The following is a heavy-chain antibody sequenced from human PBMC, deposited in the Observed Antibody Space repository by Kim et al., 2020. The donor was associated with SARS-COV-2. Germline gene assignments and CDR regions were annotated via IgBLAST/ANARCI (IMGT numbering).Heavy chain of an antibody. D-gene: IGHD1-7*01. V-gene: IGHV1-69*13. Sequence: SVKVSCKASGGTFSSYAISWVRQAPGQGLEWMGGIIPIFGTANYAQKFQGRVTITADESTSTAYMELCSLRSEDTAVYYCARDLIPYNWNYVGDGGYYYYYMDVWGKGTTVTVSS. CDR3: ARDLIPYNWNYVGDGGYYYYYMDV. CDR1: GGTFSSYA. J-gene: IGHJ6*03. CDR2: IIPIFGTA.